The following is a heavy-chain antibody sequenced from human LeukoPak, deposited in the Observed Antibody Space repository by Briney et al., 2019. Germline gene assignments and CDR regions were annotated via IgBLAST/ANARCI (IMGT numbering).Heavy chain of an antibody. CDR2: INPLLGVG. CDR3: AREGPYYSDTTGSYYFDF. V-gene: IGHV1-69*04. Sequence: ASVKVSCKASGATFTSYAISWVRQVPGQGLQWMGRINPLLGVGNYAQKFQGRVTITADTSTTTAYMELRSLRTDDTALFYCAREGPYYSDTTGSYYFDFWGQGTLVTVSS. D-gene: IGHD3-22*01. J-gene: IGHJ4*02. CDR1: GATFTSYA.